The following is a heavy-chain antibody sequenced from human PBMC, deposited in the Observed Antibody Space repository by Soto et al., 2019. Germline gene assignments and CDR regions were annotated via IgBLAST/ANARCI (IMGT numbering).Heavy chain of an antibody. J-gene: IGHJ4*02. CDR3: ARVYVLRYFDWLNDY. Sequence: QVQLVQSGAEVKKPGASVKVSCKASGYTFTSYGISWVRQAPGQGLEWMGWISAYNGNTNYAQKLQGRVTMTADTSTSTAYMELRSLRSDDTAVYYCARVYVLRYFDWLNDYWGQGTLVTVSS. CDR1: GYTFTSYG. V-gene: IGHV1-18*01. CDR2: ISAYNGNT. D-gene: IGHD3-9*01.